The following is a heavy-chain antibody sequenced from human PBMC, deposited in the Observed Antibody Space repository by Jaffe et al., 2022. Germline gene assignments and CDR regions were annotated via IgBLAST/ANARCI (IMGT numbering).Heavy chain of an antibody. CDR2: IIPIFGTA. V-gene: IGHV1-69*01. D-gene: IGHD3-16*02. CDR3: ARDPPRDYIWGSYPPHYYYMDV. Sequence: QVQLVQSGAEVKKPGSSVKVSCKASGGTFSSYAISWVRQAPGQGLEWMGGIIPIFGTANYAQKFQGRVTITADESTSTAYMELSSLRSEDTAVYYCARDPPRDYIWGSYPPHYYYMDVWGKGTTVTVSS. J-gene: IGHJ6*03. CDR1: GGTFSSYA.